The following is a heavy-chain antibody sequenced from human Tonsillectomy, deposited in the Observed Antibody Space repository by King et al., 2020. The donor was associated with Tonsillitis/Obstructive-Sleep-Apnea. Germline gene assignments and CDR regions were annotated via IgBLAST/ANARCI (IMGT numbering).Heavy chain of an antibody. CDR3: ARRGGGSYSNYSPLDY. CDR1: GYSFTSYW. CDR2: IYPGDSDT. V-gene: IGHV5-51*01. J-gene: IGHJ4*02. D-gene: IGHD4-11*01. Sequence: FQLVQSGAEVKKPGESLKISCKGSGYSFTSYWIGWVRQMPGKGLECMGIIYPGDSDTRYSPTFQGQVTSSADKSISTAYLQWSSLKASDTAMYYCARRGGGSYSNYSPLDYWGQGTLVTVSS.